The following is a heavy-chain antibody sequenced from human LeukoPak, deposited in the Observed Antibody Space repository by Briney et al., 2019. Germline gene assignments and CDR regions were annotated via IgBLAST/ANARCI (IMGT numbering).Heavy chain of an antibody. D-gene: IGHD4-4*01. CDR3: ARVGNRGPFNYFDY. CDR2: IYYSGST. CDR1: GGSISSGDYY. J-gene: IGHJ4*02. V-gene: IGHV4-30-4*01. Sequence: PSETLSLTCTVSGGSISSGDYYWSWIRQPPGKGLEWIGYIYYSGSTYYNPSLKSRVTISVDTSKNQSSLKLSSVTAADTAVYYCARVGNRGPFNYFDYWGQGTLVTVSS.